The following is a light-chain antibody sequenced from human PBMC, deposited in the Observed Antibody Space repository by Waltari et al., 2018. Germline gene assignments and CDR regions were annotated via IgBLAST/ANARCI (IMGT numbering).Light chain of an antibody. CDR1: QRISSY. CDR2: GAS. CDR3: QQTYRLIT. Sequence: DIQMTQSPSFLSVSVGDRVTITCRASQRISSYLNWYQMKPGKAPELLIYGASTVQSGVPSRFSGSGFGTDFTLTISSLQPEDFATYYCQQTYRLITFGPGTKVDLK. J-gene: IGKJ3*01. V-gene: IGKV1-39*01.